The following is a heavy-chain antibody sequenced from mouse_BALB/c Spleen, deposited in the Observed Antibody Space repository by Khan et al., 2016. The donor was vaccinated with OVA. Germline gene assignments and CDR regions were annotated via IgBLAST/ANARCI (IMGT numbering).Heavy chain of an antibody. V-gene: IGHV9-3-1*01. CDR1: GYTFTDYV. Sequence: QIQLVQSGPDLKKPGETVKISCKASGYTFTDYVMNWVKQAPGKGLKWMGWINTYTGEPTYADDFKGRFAFSLETSASTAYLQINSLKHEDTATYFGARFHVGYWGQGTTLTVSS. CDR3: ARFHVGY. CDR2: INTYTGEP. J-gene: IGHJ2*01.